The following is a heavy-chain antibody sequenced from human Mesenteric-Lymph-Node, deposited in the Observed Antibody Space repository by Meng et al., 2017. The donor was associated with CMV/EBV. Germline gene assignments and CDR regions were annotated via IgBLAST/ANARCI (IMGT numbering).Heavy chain of an antibody. CDR1: GGSFSGYY. D-gene: IGHD3-9*01. V-gene: IGHV4-34*01. CDR2: INHSGST. CDR3: ARGSSYDILTGYFDY. Sequence: EPSHQWGGGVLKPSEPPVLTCAVDGGSFSGYYWNWIRQSSEKGLEWIGEINHSGSTTYNPSFTSRIIISVDTSTNQISLNMSSVTAADTAVYYCARGSSYDILTGYFDYWGQGALVTVSS. J-gene: IGHJ4*02.